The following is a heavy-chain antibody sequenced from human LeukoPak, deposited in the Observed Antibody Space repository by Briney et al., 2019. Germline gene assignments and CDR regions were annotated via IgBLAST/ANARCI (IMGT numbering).Heavy chain of an antibody. J-gene: IGHJ2*01. CDR1: GYTFTGYY. Sequence: ASVKVSCKASGYTFTGYYMHWVRQAPGQGLEWMGWINPNSGGTNYTQKFQGRVTMTRDTSISTAYMELSRLRSDDTAMYYCARGSPSYAQWHFGLWGRGTLVTVSS. CDR3: ARGSPSYAQWHFGL. V-gene: IGHV1-2*02. D-gene: IGHD2/OR15-2a*01. CDR2: INPNSGGT.